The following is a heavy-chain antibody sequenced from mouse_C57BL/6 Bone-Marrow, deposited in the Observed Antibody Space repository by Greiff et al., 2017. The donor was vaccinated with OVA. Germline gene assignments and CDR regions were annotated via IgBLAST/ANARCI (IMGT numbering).Heavy chain of an antibody. D-gene: IGHD4-1*01. CDR3: ARDRNWDGAWYFDV. V-gene: IGHV3-3*01. CDR1: GFSINSDCY. J-gene: IGHJ1*03. Sequence: EVKLMESGPSLVKPSQTLSLTCTVTGFSINSDCYWIWIRQFPGNKLEYIGYTFYSGITYYNPSLESRTYITRDTSKNQFSLKLSSVTTEDTATYYCARDRNWDGAWYFDVWGTGTTVTVSS. CDR2: TFYSGIT.